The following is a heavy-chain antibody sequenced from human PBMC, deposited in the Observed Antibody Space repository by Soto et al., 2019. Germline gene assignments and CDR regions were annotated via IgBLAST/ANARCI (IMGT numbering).Heavy chain of an antibody. CDR1: SGSIRRDY. CDR2: IYTSGNT. CDR3: ARDTTNLAFDY. D-gene: IGHD1-26*01. Sequence: SETLSLTCTVSSGSIRRDYWNWIRQPAGKGLEWIGRIYTSGNTYYNPSLKSRVSMALDTSKNQFSLNLTSVTAADTAIYYCARDTTNLAFDYRGPGILVTVSS. J-gene: IGHJ4*02. V-gene: IGHV4-4*07.